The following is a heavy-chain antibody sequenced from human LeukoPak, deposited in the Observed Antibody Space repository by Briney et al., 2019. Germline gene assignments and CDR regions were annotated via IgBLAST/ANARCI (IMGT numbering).Heavy chain of an antibody. Sequence: SETLSLTCTVSGGSITSSYWSWIRQPPGKGLEWIGYIYYSGSTNYNPSLKSRVTISVDTSKNQFSLKLSSVTAADTALYYCARDRTGNNWFDPWGQGTLVTVSS. CDR2: IYYSGST. CDR1: GGSITSSY. J-gene: IGHJ5*02. D-gene: IGHD3-10*01. V-gene: IGHV4-59*01. CDR3: ARDRTGNNWFDP.